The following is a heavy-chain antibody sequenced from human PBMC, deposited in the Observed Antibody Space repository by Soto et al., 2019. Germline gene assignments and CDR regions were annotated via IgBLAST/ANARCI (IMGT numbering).Heavy chain of an antibody. V-gene: IGHV3-21*01. CDR2: ISSSSSYI. Sequence: GGSLRLSCAASGFTFSSYSMNWVRQAPGKGLEWVSSISSSSSYIYYADSVKGRFTISRDNAKNSLYLQMNSLRAEDTAVYYCARRAYYGSGSYAGDVDYYMDVWGKGTTVTVSS. CDR1: GFTFSSYS. J-gene: IGHJ6*03. D-gene: IGHD3-10*01. CDR3: ARRAYYGSGSYAGDVDYYMDV.